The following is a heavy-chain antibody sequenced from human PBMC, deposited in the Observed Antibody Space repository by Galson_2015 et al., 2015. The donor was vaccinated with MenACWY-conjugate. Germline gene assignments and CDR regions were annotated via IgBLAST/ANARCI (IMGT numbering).Heavy chain of an antibody. CDR1: GGSISSYY. CDR2: IYYSGST. CDR3: ATQTSGSYYAPFDY. V-gene: IGHV4-59*01. D-gene: IGHD3-10*01. J-gene: IGHJ4*02. Sequence: ETLSLTCTVSGGSISSYYWSWILQPPGTGLEWIGYIYYSGSTNYNPSLKTRVTISVDTSKNQFSLKLSSVTAAGTAVYYCATQTSGSYYAPFDYWGQGTLVTVSS.